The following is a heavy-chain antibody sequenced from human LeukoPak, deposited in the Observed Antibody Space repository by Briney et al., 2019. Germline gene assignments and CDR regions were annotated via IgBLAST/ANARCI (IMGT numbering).Heavy chain of an antibody. V-gene: IGHV3-7*01. CDR1: GFTFSNYW. Sequence: PGGSLRLSCAAPGFTFSNYWMSWVRQAPGKGLDWVANIKPDGSEKYYVDSVKGRFTISRDNAKNSLYLQMNSLRAEDTAVYYCAELGITMIGGVWGKGTTVTISS. D-gene: IGHD3-10*02. J-gene: IGHJ6*04. CDR2: IKPDGSEK. CDR3: AELGITMIGGV.